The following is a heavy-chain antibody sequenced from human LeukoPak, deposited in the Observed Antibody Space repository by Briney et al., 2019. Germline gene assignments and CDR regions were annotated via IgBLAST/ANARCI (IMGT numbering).Heavy chain of an antibody. V-gene: IGHV3-21*01. CDR3: ASSFPRRDDYISNYFDY. Sequence: PGGSLRLSCAASGFTFSTYSMNWVRQAPGRGLEWVSSISSSGTYIYYADSMRGRFTISRDNSKNSLYLQMNSLRAEDTAVYYCASSFPRRDDYISNYFDYWGQGTLVTVSS. CDR1: GFTFSTYS. J-gene: IGHJ4*02. D-gene: IGHD5-24*01. CDR2: ISSSGTYI.